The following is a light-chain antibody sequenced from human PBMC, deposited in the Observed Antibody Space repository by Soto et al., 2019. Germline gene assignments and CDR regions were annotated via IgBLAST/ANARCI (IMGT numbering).Light chain of an antibody. Sequence: DVGITHSPLSLPVTPGEPASISCRSSQSLRHSIGYNYLDWYLQKPGQSPQLLISLGSNRASGVPDRFSGSGSGTNFTLKISRVEAEDVGIYYCMQALQTPITFGPGTKVDIK. CDR3: MQALQTPIT. V-gene: IGKV2-28*01. CDR1: QSLRHSIGYNY. CDR2: LGS. J-gene: IGKJ3*01.